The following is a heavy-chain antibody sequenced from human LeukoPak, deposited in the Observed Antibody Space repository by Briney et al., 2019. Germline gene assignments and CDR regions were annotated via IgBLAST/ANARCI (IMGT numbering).Heavy chain of an antibody. CDR1: GYTFTGHY. V-gene: IGHV1-2*02. Sequence: ASVKVSCKASGYTFTGHYMHWVRQAPGQGPEWMGWINPNSGSTNYAQKFQGRVTMTRDTSISTAYMELSGLRSDDPAVYYCARCSTPHWIFDAFDIWGQGTMVTVSS. CDR2: INPNSGST. CDR3: ARCSTPHWIFDAFDI. D-gene: IGHD1-1*01. J-gene: IGHJ3*02.